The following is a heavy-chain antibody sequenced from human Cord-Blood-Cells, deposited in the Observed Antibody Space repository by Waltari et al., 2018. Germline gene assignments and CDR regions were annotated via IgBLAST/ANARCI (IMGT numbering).Heavy chain of an antibody. CDR2: INPNSGGT. CDR1: GYTFTGYY. D-gene: IGHD3-16*01. Sequence: QVQLVQSGAEVKKPGASVKVSCKASGYTFTGYYMHWVRQAPGQGLEWMGWINPNSGGTNYAQKFQGRVTMTRDTSISTDYMELSRLRSDDTAVYYCARGFLRGGYYYYGMDVWGQGTTVTVSS. J-gene: IGHJ6*02. CDR3: ARGFLRGGYYYYGMDV. V-gene: IGHV1-2*02.